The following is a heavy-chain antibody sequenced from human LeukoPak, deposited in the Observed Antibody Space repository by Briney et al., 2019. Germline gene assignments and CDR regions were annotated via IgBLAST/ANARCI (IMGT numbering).Heavy chain of an antibody. Sequence: GGSLRLSCAASGFTFSNAWMSWVRQAPGKGLEWVVRIKSKTDGGTTDYAAPVKVRFTISRDDSKNTLYLQMNSLKTEDTAVYYCTTAWRPPIAARPYYFDYWGQGTLVTVSS. V-gene: IGHV3-15*01. D-gene: IGHD6-6*01. CDR1: GFTFSNAW. J-gene: IGHJ4*02. CDR2: IKSKTDGGTT. CDR3: TTAWRPPIAARPYYFDY.